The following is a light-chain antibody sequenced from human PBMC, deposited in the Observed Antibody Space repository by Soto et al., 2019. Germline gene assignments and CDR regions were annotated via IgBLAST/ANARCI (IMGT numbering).Light chain of an antibody. J-gene: IGKJ4*01. Sequence: EIVLTQSPGTLSLSPGERATLSCRASQSISSSHLAWYQQKPGQAPRLLIYGASSRAIGIPDRFSGSGSGTDFTLTISRLEPEAFALYHCQHYDNSPVTFGGGTKVEIK. CDR2: GAS. CDR3: QHYDNSPVT. CDR1: QSISSSH. V-gene: IGKV3-20*01.